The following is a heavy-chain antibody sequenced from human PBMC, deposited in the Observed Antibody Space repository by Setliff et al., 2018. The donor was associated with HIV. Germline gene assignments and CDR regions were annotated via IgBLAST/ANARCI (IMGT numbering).Heavy chain of an antibody. CDR3: ARLQSGTPGDS. CDR2: INHFGNT. V-gene: IGHV4-34*01. D-gene: IGHD1-1*01. CDR1: GGSFSDYF. J-gene: IGHJ4*02. Sequence: SETLSLTCAVYGGSFSDYFWTWIRQPPGKGLEWIGDINHFGNTYYNPSLKSRVTISLDTSKNQFSLNLRSATAADTAVYYCARLQSGTPGDSWGQGTLVTVSS.